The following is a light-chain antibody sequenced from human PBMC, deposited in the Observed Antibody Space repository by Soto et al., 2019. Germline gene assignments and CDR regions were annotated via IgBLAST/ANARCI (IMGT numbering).Light chain of an antibody. V-gene: IGKV3-20*01. CDR1: HPVRNNY. CDR2: DAS. CDR3: QKFSSYPLT. J-gene: IGKJ4*01. Sequence: ECVLTPSNGTISFSPVERDHLSLLAIHPVRNNYVSWSQQKPGQVPRLLIYDASSRATGIPDRFSGGGSGTDFTLTISSLEPEDFAVYYCQKFSSYPLTCGGGPKVAIK.